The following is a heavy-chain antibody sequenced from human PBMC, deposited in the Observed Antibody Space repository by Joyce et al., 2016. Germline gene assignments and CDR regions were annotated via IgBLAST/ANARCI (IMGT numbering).Heavy chain of an antibody. D-gene: IGHD2-15*01. V-gene: IGHV3-49*04. CDR3: TRACGGSCFDY. CDR1: GFTFGDYA. Sequence: EVQLVESGGGLVQPGRSLRLYCTASGFTFGDYAMSWVRQATGQGLEWVGFIRSKAYGGTTEYAASVKGRFTISRDDSKSIAYLQMNSLKTEDTAVYYCTRACGGSCFDYWGQGTLVTVSS. J-gene: IGHJ4*02. CDR2: IRSKAYGGTT.